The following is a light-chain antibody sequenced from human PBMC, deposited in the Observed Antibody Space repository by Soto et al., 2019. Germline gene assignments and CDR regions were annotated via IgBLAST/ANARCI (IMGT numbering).Light chain of an antibody. CDR2: AAS. CDR1: QSISSY. J-gene: IGKJ1*01. CDR3: QQYNDYSRT. Sequence: DIQMTQSPSTLSGSVGDRVTITCRASQSISSYLNWYQQKPGKAPKLLIYAASSLQSGVPSRFSGSGSGTEFTLTISSLQPDDVAIYYCQQYNDYSRTFGQGTKVDIK. V-gene: IGKV1-5*01.